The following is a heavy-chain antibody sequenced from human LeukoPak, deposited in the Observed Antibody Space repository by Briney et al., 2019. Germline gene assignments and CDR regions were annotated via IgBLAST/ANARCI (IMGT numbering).Heavy chain of an antibody. D-gene: IGHD3-10*01. CDR3: ARIFRGAYFDY. V-gene: IGHV4-59*01. Sequence: PSGTLSLTCTVSGGSISSYYWSWIRQPPGKGLEWIGYIHFSGSTNYNPSLKSRVTVSDDKSKNQFSLKLSSVTAADTAVYYCARIFRGAYFDYWGQGTLVTVSS. CDR2: IHFSGST. J-gene: IGHJ4*02. CDR1: GGSISSYY.